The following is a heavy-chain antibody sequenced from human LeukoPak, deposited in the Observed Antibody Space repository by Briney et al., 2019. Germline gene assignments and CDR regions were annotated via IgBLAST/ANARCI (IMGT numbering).Heavy chain of an antibody. V-gene: IGHV3-9*03. CDR1: GFTFEDYV. CDR3: AKETYGIDI. D-gene: IGHD3-10*01. CDR2: TSWNSRSI. Sequence: GGSLRLSCAASGFTFEDYVMHWVRQAPGKGLEWVSGTSWNSRSIGYADSVKGRFTISRDNAKNSLYLQMNSLTVEDMAFYYCAKETYGIDIWGQGTMVTVSS. J-gene: IGHJ3*02.